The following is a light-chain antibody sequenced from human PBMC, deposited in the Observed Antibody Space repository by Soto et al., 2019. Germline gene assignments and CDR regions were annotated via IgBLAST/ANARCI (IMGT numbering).Light chain of an antibody. J-gene: IGLJ2*01. CDR2: EVS. CDR1: SSDIGGYNY. V-gene: IGLV2-8*01. CDR3: SSYAGSNNVV. Sequence: QSALTQPPSASGSPGQSVTISSTGTSSDIGGYNYVSWYQQHPGKAPKLIIYEVSKRPSGVPDRFSGSKSGNTASLTVSGLPAEDEADYYCSSYAGSNNVVFGGGTKLTVL.